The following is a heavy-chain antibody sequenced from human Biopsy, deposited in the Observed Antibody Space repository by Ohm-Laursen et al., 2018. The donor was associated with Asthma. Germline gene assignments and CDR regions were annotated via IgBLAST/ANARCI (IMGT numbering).Heavy chain of an antibody. Sequence: SLRLSCAAAGFSFSNFGMHWVRQAPGKGLEWVAVISFDGSNEDYADSVKGRFTIFRDNSKNTLFLEMNSLRPEDTAVYYCAKELFPGWELRRGPDSWGQGTLVTVSS. CDR2: ISFDGSNE. CDR3: AKELFPGWELRRGPDS. J-gene: IGHJ4*02. D-gene: IGHD1-26*01. V-gene: IGHV3-30*18. CDR1: GFSFSNFG.